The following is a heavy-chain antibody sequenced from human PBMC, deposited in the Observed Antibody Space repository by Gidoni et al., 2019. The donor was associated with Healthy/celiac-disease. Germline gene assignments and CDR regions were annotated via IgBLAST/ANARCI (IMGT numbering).Heavy chain of an antibody. Sequence: QVQLVESGGGVVQPGRSLRLSCAASGFTFSSYAMHWVRQAPGKGLEWVAVISYDGSNKYYADSVKGRFTISRDNSKNTLYLQMNSLRAEDTAVYYCARGGQVVPAAITDYWGQGTLVTVSS. CDR2: ISYDGSNK. V-gene: IGHV3-30*01. J-gene: IGHJ4*02. CDR3: ARGGQVVPAAITDY. CDR1: GFTFSSYA. D-gene: IGHD2-2*01.